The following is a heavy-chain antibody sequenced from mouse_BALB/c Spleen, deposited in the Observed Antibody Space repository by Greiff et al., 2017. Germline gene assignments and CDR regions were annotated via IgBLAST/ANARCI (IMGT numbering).Heavy chain of an antibody. CDR2: ISSGSSTI. Sequence: VESGGGLVQPGGSRKLSCAASGFTFSSFGMHWVRQAPEKGLEWVAYISSGSSTIYYADTVKGRFTISRDNPKNTLFLQMTSLRSEDTAMYYCARGGYGNYGYFDVWGAGTTVTVSS. D-gene: IGHD2-1*01. V-gene: IGHV5-17*02. J-gene: IGHJ1*01. CDR3: ARGGYGNYGYFDV. CDR1: GFTFSSFG.